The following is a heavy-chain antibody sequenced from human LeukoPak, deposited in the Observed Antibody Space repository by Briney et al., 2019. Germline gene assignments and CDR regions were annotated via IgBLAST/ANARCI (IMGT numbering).Heavy chain of an antibody. CDR3: ARPREQWLANDAFDI. J-gene: IGHJ3*02. Sequence: ASVKVSCKASGYTFTSYGISWVRQAPGQGLEWMGWISAYNGNTNYAQKLQGRVTMTTDTSTSTAYMELRSLRSDDTAVYYCARPREQWLANDAFDIWGQGTMVTVSS. V-gene: IGHV1-18*01. D-gene: IGHD6-19*01. CDR2: ISAYNGNT. CDR1: GYTFTSYG.